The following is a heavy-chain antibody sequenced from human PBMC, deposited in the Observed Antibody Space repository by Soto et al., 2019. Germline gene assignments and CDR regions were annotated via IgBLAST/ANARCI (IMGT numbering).Heavy chain of an antibody. CDR1: GFTFSDSG. CDR2: IRSKFNNYAT. CDR3: ARLVDGGVVVTSFDY. D-gene: IGHD2-21*02. J-gene: IGHJ4*02. V-gene: IGHV3-73*01. Sequence: GGSLRLSCVTSGFTFSDSGIHWVRQASGKGLEWVGRIRSKFNNYATAYTESVKGRFTVSRDDSKNTAYLQMYSLKTEDTAMYYCARLVDGGVVVTSFDYWGPGTLVTV.